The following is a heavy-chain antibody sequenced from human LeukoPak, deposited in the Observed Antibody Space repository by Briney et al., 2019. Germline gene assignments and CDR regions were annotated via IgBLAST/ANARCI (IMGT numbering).Heavy chain of an antibody. D-gene: IGHD3-16*01. CDR3: AKWGKGPFDY. Sequence: PGGTLRLSCAASGFTFSSYGMSWVRQAPGKGLEWVSAISGSGGSTYYADSVKGRFTISRDNSKNSLYLQMNSLRAEDTAVYYCAKWGKGPFDYWGQGTLVTVSS. CDR2: ISGSGGST. V-gene: IGHV3-23*01. J-gene: IGHJ4*02. CDR1: GFTFSSYG.